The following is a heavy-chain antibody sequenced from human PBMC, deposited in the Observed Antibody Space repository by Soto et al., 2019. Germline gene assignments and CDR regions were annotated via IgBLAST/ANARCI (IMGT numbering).Heavy chain of an antibody. D-gene: IGHD3-3*01. CDR1: GGSISSGDYY. CDR3: ARWWSGSRQGFDP. CDR2: IYYSGST. V-gene: IGHV4-31*03. Sequence: QVQLQESGPGLVKPSQTLSLTCTVSGGSISSGDYYWSWIRQHPGKGLEWIGYIYYSGSTYYNPPPQSRVTISVDTSTTPFSLTLSSVTAAATAVYYCARWWSGSRQGFDPWGQGTLVTVSS. J-gene: IGHJ5*02.